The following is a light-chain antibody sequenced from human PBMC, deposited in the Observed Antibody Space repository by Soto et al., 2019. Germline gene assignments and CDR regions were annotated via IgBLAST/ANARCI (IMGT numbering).Light chain of an antibody. J-gene: IGLJ1*01. CDR1: SSDVGSYNL. CDR3: CSYAGVYV. CDR2: EGS. Sequence: QSALTQPASVSGSPGQSITISCTGTSSDVGSYNLVSWYQQHPGKAPKLMIYEGSKWPSGVSNRFSGSKSGNTASLTISGLQAEDEADYYCCSYAGVYVFGTGTKVTVL. V-gene: IGLV2-23*01.